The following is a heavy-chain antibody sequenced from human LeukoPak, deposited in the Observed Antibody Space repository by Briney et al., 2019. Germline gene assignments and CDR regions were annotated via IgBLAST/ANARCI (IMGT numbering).Heavy chain of an antibody. CDR1: GFIVSNKY. D-gene: IGHD3-22*01. CDR2: IYSDGRT. J-gene: IGHJ3*01. CDR3: ARGLFLSGYLDAFDL. Sequence: GGSLRLSCAASGFIVSNKYMTWVRQAPGKGLEWVSLIYSDGRTYYADSVRGRCTISRDNSKNTLYVQMNSLRAEDTAVYYCARGLFLSGYLDAFDLWGQGTVVTVPS. V-gene: IGHV3-53*01.